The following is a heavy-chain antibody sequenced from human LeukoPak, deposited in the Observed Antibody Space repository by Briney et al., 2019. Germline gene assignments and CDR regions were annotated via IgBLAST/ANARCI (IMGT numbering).Heavy chain of an antibody. CDR3: ARDHDWNDLRYAFDI. CDR2: ITNSGSTI. D-gene: IGHD1-1*01. CDR1: GFTFSDYY. V-gene: IGHV3-11*04. Sequence: PGGSLRLSCAASGFTFSDYYMSWIRQAPGKGLEWVSYITNSGSTIYYADSVKGRFTISRDNSKNTLYLQMNSLRAEDTAVYYCARDHDWNDLRYAFDIWGQGTMVTISS. J-gene: IGHJ3*02.